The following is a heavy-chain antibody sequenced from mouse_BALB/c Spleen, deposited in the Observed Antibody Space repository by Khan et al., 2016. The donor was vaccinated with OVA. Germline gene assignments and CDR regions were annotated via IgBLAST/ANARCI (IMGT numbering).Heavy chain of an antibody. CDR3: ARGADD. J-gene: IGHJ2*01. Sequence: EVKLQESGPGLVKPSQSLSLTCTVTGYSITSDYAWNWIRQFPGNKLEWMGYISYSGSTSYNPSLKSRISITRDTSKNQFFLQLNSVTTEDTATYYCARGADDWGQGTTLTVAS. CDR1: GYSITSDYA. CDR2: ISYSGST. V-gene: IGHV3-2*02.